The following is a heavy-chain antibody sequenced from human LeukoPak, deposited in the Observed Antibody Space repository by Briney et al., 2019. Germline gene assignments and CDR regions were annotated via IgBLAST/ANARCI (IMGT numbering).Heavy chain of an antibody. CDR2: IIPSLGTT. CDR1: GGVFTTYA. V-gene: IGHV1-69*11. J-gene: IGHJ4*02. CDR3: TIIPNVILFTHYFEY. Sequence: SVKVSCKASGGVFTTYAISWVRQAPGQGLEWMGSIIPSLGTTNYAQKFQGRVTITADEPTRTAYMELTYVRSDDTAVYYCTIIPNVILFTHYFEYWGQGTLVTVSS. D-gene: IGHD2-21*01.